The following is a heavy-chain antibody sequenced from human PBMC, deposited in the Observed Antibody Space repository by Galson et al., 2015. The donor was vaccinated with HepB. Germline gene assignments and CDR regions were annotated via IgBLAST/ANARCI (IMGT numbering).Heavy chain of an antibody. CDR3: ARGRVGLRYYYYYMDV. Sequence: QSGAEVKKPGASVKVSCTASGYTFTGYYMHWVRQAPGQGLEWMGRINPNSGGTNYAQKFQGRVTMTRDTSISTAYMELSRLRSDDTAVYYCARGRVGLRYYYYYMDVWGKGTTVTVSS. J-gene: IGHJ6*03. V-gene: IGHV1-2*06. CDR1: GYTFTGYY. CDR2: INPNSGGT. D-gene: IGHD3/OR15-3a*01.